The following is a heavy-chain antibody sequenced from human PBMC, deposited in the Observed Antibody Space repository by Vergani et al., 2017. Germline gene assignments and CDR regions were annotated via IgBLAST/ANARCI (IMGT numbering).Heavy chain of an antibody. CDR2: IIPIFGTA. CDR1: GDTFSSYA. J-gene: IGHJ4*02. CDR3: ARNNFGPAAIQLRGYYFDY. V-gene: IGHV1-69*01. D-gene: IGHD2-2*02. Sequence: QVQLVQSGAEVKKPGSSVKVSCKASGDTFSSYAISWVRQAPGQGLEWMGGIIPIFGTANYAQKFQGRVTITADESTSTAYMELSSLRSEDTAVYYCARNNFGPAAIQLRGYYFDYWGQGTLVTVSS.